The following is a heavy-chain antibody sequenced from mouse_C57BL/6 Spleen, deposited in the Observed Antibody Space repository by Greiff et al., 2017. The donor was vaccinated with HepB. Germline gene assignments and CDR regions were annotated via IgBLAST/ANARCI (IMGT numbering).Heavy chain of an antibody. Sequence: EVKLMESGGGLVKPGGSLKLSCAASGFTFSDYGLHWVRQAPEKGLEWVAYISSGSSTIYYADTVKGRFTISRDNAKNTLFLQMTSLRAEDTAMYYCARKLGGGDYYAMDYWGQGASVTVSS. CDR3: ARKLGGGDYYAMDY. J-gene: IGHJ4*01. CDR2: ISSGSSTI. V-gene: IGHV5-17*01. CDR1: GFTFSDYG. D-gene: IGHD4-1*01.